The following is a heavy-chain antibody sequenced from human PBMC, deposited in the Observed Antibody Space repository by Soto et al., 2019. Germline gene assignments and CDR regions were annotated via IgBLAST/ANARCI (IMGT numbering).Heavy chain of an antibody. D-gene: IGHD1-1*01. CDR2: MSHSGGT. Sequence: QVQLQQWGAGLLKPSETLSLTCAVYGGFVSSGSYYWSWIRQPPGKGLEWIGEMSHSGGTHFNPSLTRRVTISVDTSKNQFSLNIYSVTAADTALYYCARVERGTVTTVVDAFDIWGPGTMVTVSS. CDR3: ARVERGTVTTVVDAFDI. J-gene: IGHJ3*02. V-gene: IGHV4-34*01. CDR1: GGFVSSGSYY.